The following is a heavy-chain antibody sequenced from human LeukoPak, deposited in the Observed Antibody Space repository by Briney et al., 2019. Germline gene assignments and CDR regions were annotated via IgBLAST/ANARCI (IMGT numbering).Heavy chain of an antibody. V-gene: IGHV3-20*04. J-gene: IGHJ6*03. D-gene: IGHD1-1*01. Sequence: GGSLRLSCAASGFGFDDYGMNWVRQAPGNGLEWVAGLDWNGGGTGYVDSVKGRFTISRDNAKKSLYLQMDSLRGEDTALYFCARAGYTTPYYYYYMDVWGKGTTVIVSS. CDR1: GFGFDDYG. CDR2: LDWNGGGT. CDR3: ARAGYTTPYYYYYMDV.